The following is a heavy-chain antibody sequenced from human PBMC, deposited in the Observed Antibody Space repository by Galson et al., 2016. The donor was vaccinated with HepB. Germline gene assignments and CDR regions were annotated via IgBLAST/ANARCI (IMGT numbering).Heavy chain of an antibody. Sequence: SLRLSCAASGFTFSSYGMHWVRQAPGKGLEWVAVIWYDGSKKSFADSVKGRFTISRDNSKNTLYLQMNSLRAEDTAVYYCAKLGELWGHRYGNLDTGMDVWGQGTTVTVSS. D-gene: IGHD5-18*01. J-gene: IGHJ6*02. CDR3: AKLGELWGHRYGNLDTGMDV. CDR1: GFTFSSYG. V-gene: IGHV3-30*18. CDR2: IWYDGSKK.